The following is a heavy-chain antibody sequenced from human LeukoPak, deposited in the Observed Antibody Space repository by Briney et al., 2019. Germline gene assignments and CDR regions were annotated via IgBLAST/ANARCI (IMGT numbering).Heavy chain of an antibody. Sequence: GGSLRLSCAASGFTFSSYAMSWVRQAPGKGLEWVSAISGSGGSTYYADSVKGRFTISRDNSKNTLYLQMNSLRAGDTAVYYCAKRNYYYYGMDVWGQGTTVTVSS. CDR2: ISGSGGST. CDR3: AKRNYYYYGMDV. V-gene: IGHV3-23*01. CDR1: GFTFSSYA. J-gene: IGHJ6*02.